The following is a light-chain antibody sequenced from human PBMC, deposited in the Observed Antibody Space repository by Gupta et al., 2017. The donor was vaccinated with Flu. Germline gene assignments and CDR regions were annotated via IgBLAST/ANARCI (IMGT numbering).Light chain of an antibody. Sequence: DIVMTQSPDSLAVSLGERATINCKSSQSVLYSSNNKNYLAWYQQKPGQPPKLLIYWASTRESGVPDRFSGRGSGTDFTLTISSLQAEDVAVYYCQQYYSTPPKFGKGTKVEIK. V-gene: IGKV4-1*01. CDR1: QSVLYSSNNKNY. CDR2: WAS. CDR3: QQYYSTPPK. J-gene: IGKJ1*01.